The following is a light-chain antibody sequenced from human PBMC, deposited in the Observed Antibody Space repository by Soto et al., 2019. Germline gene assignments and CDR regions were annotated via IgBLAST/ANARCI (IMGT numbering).Light chain of an antibody. CDR2: GAS. CDR3: QQYNNWPRT. V-gene: IGKV3-15*01. Sequence: EIVLTQSPGSLSLSPRARAPLSCRASQSVTSNHLAWYQQKPGQAPRLLIYGASTRATGIPARFSGSGSGTEFTLTISSLQSEDFAVYYCQQYNNWPRTFGQGTKVDIK. CDR1: QSVTSN. J-gene: IGKJ1*01.